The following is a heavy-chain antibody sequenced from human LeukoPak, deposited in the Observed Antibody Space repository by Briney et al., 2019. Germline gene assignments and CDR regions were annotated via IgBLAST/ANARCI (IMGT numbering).Heavy chain of an antibody. D-gene: IGHD6-19*01. J-gene: IGHJ4*02. CDR3: ARSEWLTDFDY. CDR1: GXTFXTYX. V-gene: IGHV3-48*02. Sequence: PGGSLRLSCAASGXTFXTYXXNXVXQAPGXXXXWLSYISSSGRTIYYADSVKGRFTISRDDAKTSLFLQMNGLRDEDTAVYYCARSEWLTDFDYWGQGTLVTVSS. CDR2: ISSSGRTI.